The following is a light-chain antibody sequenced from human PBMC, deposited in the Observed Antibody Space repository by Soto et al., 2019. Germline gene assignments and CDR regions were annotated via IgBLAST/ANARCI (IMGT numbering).Light chain of an antibody. Sequence: EVVLTQSPATLSLSPGGSATLSCRASQNVDNYLAWYQQKPGQAPRLLIYDASNRATGIPARFSGSGSGTDFTLTISRLEPEDFAVYYCQQYGGSRTFGQGTKVDIK. V-gene: IGKV3-11*01. CDR3: QQYGGSRT. J-gene: IGKJ1*01. CDR2: DAS. CDR1: QNVDNY.